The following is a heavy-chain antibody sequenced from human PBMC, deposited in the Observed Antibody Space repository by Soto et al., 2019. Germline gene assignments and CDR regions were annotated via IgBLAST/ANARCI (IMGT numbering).Heavy chain of an antibody. Sequence: GGSLRLSCAASGFSFVNYAMNWVRQAPGKGLEWVSGLSGSGTSTYYADSVKGRFTIFRDNSRDTLFLQMSSLTADDTAVYYCAKATTNGGWFNPFDSWGQGALVTVSS. CDR3: AKATTNGGWFNPFDS. CDR2: LSGSGTST. D-gene: IGHD6-19*01. V-gene: IGHV3-23*01. J-gene: IGHJ4*02. CDR1: GFSFVNYA.